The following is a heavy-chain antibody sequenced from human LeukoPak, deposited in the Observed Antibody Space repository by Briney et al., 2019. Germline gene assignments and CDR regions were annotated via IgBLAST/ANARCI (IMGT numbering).Heavy chain of an antibody. CDR3: ARHGVAWLSRGYFDY. CDR2: IYYSAST. CDR1: GGSIRSHY. V-gene: IGHV4-59*08. J-gene: IGHJ4*02. Sequence: PSETLSLTCTVSGGSIRSHYWSWIRQPPGKGLVWSGYIYYSASTNYNTSLKSRVTISVDTSKNQFSLKLSSVTAADTAVYYCARHGVAWLSRGYFDYWGQGTLVTVSS. D-gene: IGHD3-9*01.